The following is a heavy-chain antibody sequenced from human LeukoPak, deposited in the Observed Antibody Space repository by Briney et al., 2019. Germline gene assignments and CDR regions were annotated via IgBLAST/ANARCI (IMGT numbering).Heavy chain of an antibody. D-gene: IGHD1-1*01. Sequence: GGSLRLSCAPSGFTFSSYWMSWVRQAPGKGPEGVAFINQDGSKKYFVGSLKGRFTISRDNGKNSMYLQMNSLRVEDTAVYYCVRDCSSVNCPPTDYYGLDVWGRGTTVTVSS. CDR3: VRDCSSVNCPPTDYYGLDV. CDR2: INQDGSKK. J-gene: IGHJ6*02. V-gene: IGHV3-7*01. CDR1: GFTFSSYW.